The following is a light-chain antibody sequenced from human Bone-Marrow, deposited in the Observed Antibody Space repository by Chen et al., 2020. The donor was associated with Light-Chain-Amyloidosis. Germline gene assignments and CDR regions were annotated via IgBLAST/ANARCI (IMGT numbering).Light chain of an antibody. J-gene: IGLJ3*02. CDR1: RGSIATNY. Sequence: NFMLTPPHPVSESPGKTVIISCTSSRGSIATNYVQGYQQRPRSSPTTMIYEDDQRPPGVPVRFSGSIDRSSNSASLTISGLKTEDEADYYCQSYQGSSQGVFGGGTKLTVL. CDR3: QSYQGSSQGV. CDR2: EDD. V-gene: IGLV6-57*01.